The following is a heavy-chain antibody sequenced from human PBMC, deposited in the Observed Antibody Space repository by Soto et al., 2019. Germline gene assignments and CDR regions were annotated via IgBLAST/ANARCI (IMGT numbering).Heavy chain of an antibody. V-gene: IGHV3-30*03. CDR2: ISYDGSNK. J-gene: IGHJ4*02. CDR1: GFTFSSYG. D-gene: IGHD2-21*02. Sequence: GGSLRLSCAASGFTFSSYGMHWVRQAPGKGLEWVAVISYDGSNKYYADSVKGRFTISRDNSKNTLYLQMNSLRAEDTAVYYCADSPVVTAILGYWGQGTLVTVSS. CDR3: ADSPVVTAILGY.